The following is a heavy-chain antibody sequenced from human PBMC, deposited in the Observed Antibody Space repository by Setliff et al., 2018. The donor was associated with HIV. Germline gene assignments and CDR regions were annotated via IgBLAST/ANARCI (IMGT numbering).Heavy chain of an antibody. CDR2: IKQDGSEK. CDR3: ARSAGIGNYHWDV. CDR1: GFTFSSHW. V-gene: IGHV3-7*01. Sequence: GGSLRLSCAASGFTFSSHWMSWIRQAPGKGLEWVASIKQDGSEKYFVDSVKGRFTISRDDAKKSLYLQMNSLGVEDTAVYYCARSAGIGNYHWDVWGKGTTVTVSS. J-gene: IGHJ6*03.